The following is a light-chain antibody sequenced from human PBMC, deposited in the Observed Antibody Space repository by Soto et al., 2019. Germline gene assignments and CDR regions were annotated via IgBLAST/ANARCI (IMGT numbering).Light chain of an antibody. CDR1: SSDVGGYNY. J-gene: IGLJ1*01. CDR3: SSYRSSTAYV. V-gene: IGLV2-14*01. Sequence: QSVLTQPASVSGSPGQSITISCTGTSSDVGGYNYVSWYQLHPGKAPKLMVYEVSNRPSGVSNRFSGSKSGNTASLTISGLQAEDEADYYCSSYRSSTAYVFGTGTKVTVL. CDR2: EVS.